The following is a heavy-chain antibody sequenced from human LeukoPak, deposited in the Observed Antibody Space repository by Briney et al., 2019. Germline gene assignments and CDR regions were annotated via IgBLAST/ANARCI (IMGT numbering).Heavy chain of an antibody. CDR2: ISWNSGSI. V-gene: IGHV3-9*01. J-gene: IGHJ4*02. Sequence: PGRSLRLSCAASGFTFDVYAIHWVRQAPGKGLEWVSGISWNSGSIGYADSMKGRFTISRDNAKNSLYLQMNGLRVEDTALYYCAKAEGYSSGWYPDWGQGTLVTVSS. CDR1: GFTFDVYA. CDR3: AKAEGYSSGWYPD. D-gene: IGHD6-19*01.